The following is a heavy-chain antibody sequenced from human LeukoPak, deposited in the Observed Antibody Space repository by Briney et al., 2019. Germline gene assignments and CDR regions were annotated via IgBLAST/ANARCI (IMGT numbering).Heavy chain of an antibody. V-gene: IGHV4-34*01. CDR3: ARLLEDGTYYYTDV. J-gene: IGHJ6*03. Sequence: SETLSPTCAVYGGSFSGYYWSWIRQPPGKGLEWIGEINHSGSTNYNPSLKSRVTISVDTSKNQFSLKLSSVTAADTAVYYCARLLEDGTYYYTDVWGKGTTVTVSS. CDR1: GGSFSGYY. CDR2: INHSGST. D-gene: IGHD1-1*01.